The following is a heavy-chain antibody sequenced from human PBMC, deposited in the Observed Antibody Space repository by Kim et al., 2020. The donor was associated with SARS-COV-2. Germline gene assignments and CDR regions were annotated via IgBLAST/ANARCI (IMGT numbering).Heavy chain of an antibody. CDR1: GGSISSYY. V-gene: IGHV4-59*01. J-gene: IGHJ6*02. Sequence: SETLSLTCTVSGGSISSYYWSWIRQPPGKGLEWIGYIYYSGSTNYNPSLKSRVTISVDTSKNQFSLKLSSVTAADTAVYYCARVNLSPYYYYYGMDVWGQGITVTVSS. CDR2: IYYSGST. CDR3: ARVNLSPYYYYYGMDV.